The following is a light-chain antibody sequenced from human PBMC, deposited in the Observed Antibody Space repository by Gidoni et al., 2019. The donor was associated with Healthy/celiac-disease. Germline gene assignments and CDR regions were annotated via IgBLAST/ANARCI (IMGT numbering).Light chain of an antibody. CDR3: QQYGSSPRT. CDR2: GAS. V-gene: IGKV3-20*01. Sequence: EIVLTQSPGTLSLSPGERATLSCRASQSVSSSYLAWYQQKPGQAPRLLIYGASSRATGIPDRFSGSGSGTDFTLTIIRLEPEDFAVYYCQQYGSSPRTFGQXTKVEIK. CDR1: QSVSSSY. J-gene: IGKJ1*01.